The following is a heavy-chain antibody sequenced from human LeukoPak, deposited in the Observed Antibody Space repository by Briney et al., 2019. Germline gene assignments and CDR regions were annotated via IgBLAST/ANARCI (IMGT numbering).Heavy chain of an antibody. D-gene: IGHD2/OR15-2a*01. V-gene: IGHV3-33*01. J-gene: IGHJ2*01. CDR1: GFTFSSYG. Sequence: GRSLRLSCAASGFTFSSYGMHWVRQAPGKGLEWVAVIWYDGSNKYYPDSVQGRFTISRDNSKNTLYLQVNRLRAEDTAVYYCARDRSMSGWYIDLWGRGTLVIVSS. CDR3: ARDRSMSGWYIDL. CDR2: IWYDGSNK.